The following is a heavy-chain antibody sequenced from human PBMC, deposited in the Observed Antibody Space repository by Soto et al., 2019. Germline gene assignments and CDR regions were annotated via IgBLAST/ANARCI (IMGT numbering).Heavy chain of an antibody. J-gene: IGHJ6*02. Sequence: VSLSCNAAAYTFTSCGINWVRQPTGQGQGRMGGMNPNSGSTGYAHKFQGRVTMTRTTSISTAYMELSSLRSEDTAVLYCATGGEEAQYGMHVWGQ. CDR3: ATGGEEAQYGMHV. V-gene: IGHV1-8*01. CDR2: MNPNSGST. CDR1: AYTFTSCG. D-gene: IGHD3-10*01.